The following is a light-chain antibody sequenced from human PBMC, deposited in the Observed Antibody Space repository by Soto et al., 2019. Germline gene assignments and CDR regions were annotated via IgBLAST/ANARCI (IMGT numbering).Light chain of an antibody. CDR3: LQDYNSPRT. J-gene: IGKJ1*01. CDR2: AAS. Sequence: AIQMTQSPSSLSTSVGDRVTITCRASQAIRSDLGWYQKKPGKAPKLLIYAASLLQSGGPSRFIGRGYGTDFTLTISSLQPEDIATYYCLQDYNSPRTFGQGTQVEI. CDR1: QAIRSD. V-gene: IGKV1-6*01.